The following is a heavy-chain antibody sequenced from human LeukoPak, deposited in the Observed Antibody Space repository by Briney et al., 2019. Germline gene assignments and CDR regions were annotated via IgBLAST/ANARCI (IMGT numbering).Heavy chain of an antibody. Sequence: GGSLRLSCAASGFTFSSYSMNWVSQAPGKGLEWVSSISSSSSYIYYADSVKGRFTISRDNAKNSLYLQMNSLRAEDTAVYYCARDTHSRYGGNENDYWGQGTLVTVSS. CDR2: ISSSSSYI. D-gene: IGHD4-23*01. CDR3: ARDTHSRYGGNENDY. J-gene: IGHJ4*02. CDR1: GFTFSSYS. V-gene: IGHV3-21*01.